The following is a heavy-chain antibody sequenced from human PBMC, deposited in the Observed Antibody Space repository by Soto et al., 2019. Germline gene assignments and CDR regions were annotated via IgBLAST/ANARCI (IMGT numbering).Heavy chain of an antibody. J-gene: IGHJ4*02. D-gene: IGHD2-8*02. V-gene: IGHV1-69*13. CDR2: IIPIFGTT. CDR3: ARAFIPLRYHTANYDYYFDY. CDR1: GGTFTTYP. Sequence: ASVKVSCKASGGTFTTYPINWMRQAPGQGLEWMGGIIPIFGTTTYAQKFQVRVTITADESTSTVYMQLSSLRSDDTAVYYCARAFIPLRYHTANYDYYFDYWGQGTLVTVSS.